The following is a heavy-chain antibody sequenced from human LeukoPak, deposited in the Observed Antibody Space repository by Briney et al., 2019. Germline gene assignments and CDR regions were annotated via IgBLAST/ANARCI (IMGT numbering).Heavy chain of an antibody. CDR1: GGSISSGGYY. CDR3: ARGINYYDSSGYYSAFDY. V-gene: IGHV4-31*03. J-gene: IGHJ4*02. D-gene: IGHD3-22*01. CDR2: IYYSGST. Sequence: PSQTLSLTCTVSGGSISSGGYYWSWIRQHPGKGLEWIGYIYYSGSTYYNPSLKSRVTISVDTSKNQFSLKLSSVTAADTAVYNCARGINYYDSSGYYSAFDYWGQGTLVTVSS.